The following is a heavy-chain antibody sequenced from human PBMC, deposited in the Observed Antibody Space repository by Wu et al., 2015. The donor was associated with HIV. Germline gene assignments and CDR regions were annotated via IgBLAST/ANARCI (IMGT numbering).Heavy chain of an antibody. V-gene: IGHV1-69*01. CDR3: ARGFSSTWYDRFDL. CDR1: GGTFSSFS. Sequence: QLVQSGAEVRKPGSSVKLSCKASGGTFSSFSINWVRQAPGQGLEWMGGIIPIFDTATYAQSFQGRVTITSDESTSTAYMELTSLRSDDTAVYYCARGFSSTWYDRFDLWGQGTLVTVSS. D-gene: IGHD6-13*01. CDR2: IIPIFDTA. J-gene: IGHJ4*02.